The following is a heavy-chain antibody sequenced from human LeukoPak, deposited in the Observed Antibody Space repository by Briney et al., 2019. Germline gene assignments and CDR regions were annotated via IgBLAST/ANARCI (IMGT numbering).Heavy chain of an antibody. J-gene: IGHJ4*02. Sequence: GASVKVSCKASGGTFSSYAISWVRQAPGQGLEWMGGIIPISGTANYAQKFQGRVTITTDESTSTAYMELSSLRSEDTAVYYCARTWADSYGEYFDYWGQGTLVTVSS. D-gene: IGHD5-18*01. V-gene: IGHV1-69*05. CDR1: GGTFSSYA. CDR3: ARTWADSYGEYFDY. CDR2: IIPISGTA.